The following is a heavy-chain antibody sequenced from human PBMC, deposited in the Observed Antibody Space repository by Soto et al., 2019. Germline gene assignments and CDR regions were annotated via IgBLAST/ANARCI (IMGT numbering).Heavy chain of an antibody. CDR2: IIPIFGTA. Sequence: SVKVSCKASGGTFSSYAISLVRHAPGQGLEWMGGIIPIFGTANYAQKFQGRVTITADESTSTAYMELSSLRSEDTAVYYCARDFGYSSGWYVCWGQGTLVTVYS. CDR1: GGTFSSYA. D-gene: IGHD6-19*01. CDR3: ARDFGYSSGWYVC. J-gene: IGHJ4*02. V-gene: IGHV1-69*13.